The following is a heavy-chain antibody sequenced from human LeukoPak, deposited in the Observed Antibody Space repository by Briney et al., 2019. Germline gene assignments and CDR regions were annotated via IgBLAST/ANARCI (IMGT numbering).Heavy chain of an antibody. J-gene: IGHJ4*02. V-gene: IGHV4-59*01. CDR1: GGSISSYY. CDR3: ARLVSTTAYYFDY. D-gene: IGHD4-17*01. Sequence: SETLSLTSTVSGGSISSYYWSWIRQPPGKGLEWIGYIYYSGSTNYNPSLKGRVTISVDTSKNQFSLKLSSVTAADTAVYYCARLVSTTAYYFDYWGQGTLVTVSS. CDR2: IYYSGST.